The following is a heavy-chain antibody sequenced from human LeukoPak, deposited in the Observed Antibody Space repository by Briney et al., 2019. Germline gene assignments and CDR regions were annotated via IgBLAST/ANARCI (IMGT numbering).Heavy chain of an antibody. D-gene: IGHD6-19*01. CDR2: IKQDGSEK. V-gene: IGHV3-7*04. Sequence: GGSLRLSCAASGFIFSNYWMSWVRQAPGKGLEWVANIKQDGSEKYYVDSVKGRFTISRDNAKNSLFLQMNSLRAEDTAVYYCARDQWQWLGHFDYWGQGTLVTVSS. CDR1: GFIFSNYW. CDR3: ARDQWQWLGHFDY. J-gene: IGHJ4*02.